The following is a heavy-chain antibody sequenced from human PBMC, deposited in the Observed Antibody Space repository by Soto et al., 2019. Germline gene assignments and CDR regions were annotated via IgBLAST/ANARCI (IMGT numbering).Heavy chain of an antibody. CDR2: ISYDGSNK. D-gene: IGHD2-15*01. V-gene: IGHV3-30*18. CDR1: GFTFSSYG. Sequence: QVQLVESGGGVVQPGRSLRLSCAASGFTFSSYGMHWVRQAPGKGLAWVAVISYDGSNKYYADSVKGRFPISRDNSKNTLYLLRNSLRADDTAVYYCAKDRARYCGGGSCYSIFDYCGQGTLVTVSS. CDR3: AKDRARYCGGGSCYSIFDY. J-gene: IGHJ4*02.